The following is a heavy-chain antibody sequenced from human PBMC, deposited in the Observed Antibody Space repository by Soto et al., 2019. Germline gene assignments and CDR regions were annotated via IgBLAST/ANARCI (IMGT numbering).Heavy chain of an antibody. CDR2: INHSGST. Sequence: SETLSLTCAVYGGSFSGYYWSWIRQTPGKGLEWIGEINHSGSTNYNPSLKSRVTISVDTSKNQFSLKLSSVTAADTAVYYCAGPGLAAAGHYYYYYYMDVWGKGTTVT. CDR1: GGSFSGYY. V-gene: IGHV4-34*01. CDR3: AGPGLAAAGHYYYYYYMDV. J-gene: IGHJ6*03. D-gene: IGHD6-13*01.